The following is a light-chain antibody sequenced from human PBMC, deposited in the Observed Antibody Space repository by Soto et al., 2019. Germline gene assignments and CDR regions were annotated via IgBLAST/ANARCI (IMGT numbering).Light chain of an antibody. CDR2: AAS. V-gene: IGKV1-8*01. Sequence: AIRMTQSPSSLSASTGDRVTITCRASQGISSYLAWYQQKPGKAPKLLIYAASTLQSGVPSRFSGSGSGTDFTLTISCLQSEDFATYYCQHYNNWPLTFGGGTKVEIK. CDR3: QHYNNWPLT. CDR1: QGISSY. J-gene: IGKJ4*01.